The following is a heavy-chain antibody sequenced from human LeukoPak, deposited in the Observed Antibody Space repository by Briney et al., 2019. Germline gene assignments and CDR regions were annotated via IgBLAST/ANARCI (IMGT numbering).Heavy chain of an antibody. Sequence: SETLSLTCTVSGGSISSYYWSWIRQPAGKGLEWIGRIYTSGSTNYNPSLKSRVTMSADTSKNQSSLKLSSVTAADTAVYYCASERRGSGSYYTVAFDYWGQGTLVTVSS. CDR3: ASERRGSGSYYTVAFDY. CDR1: GGSISSYY. CDR2: IYTSGST. D-gene: IGHD3-10*01. V-gene: IGHV4-4*07. J-gene: IGHJ4*02.